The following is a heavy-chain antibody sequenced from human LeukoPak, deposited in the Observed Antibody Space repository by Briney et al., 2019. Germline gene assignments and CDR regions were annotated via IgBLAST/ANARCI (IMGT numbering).Heavy chain of an antibody. CDR3: AKNMGYGDYWYFDL. CDR1: GYTFIDHY. J-gene: IGHJ2*01. D-gene: IGHD4-17*01. V-gene: IGHV1-2*02. Sequence: ASVKVSCKASGYTFIDHYIHWVRQAPGEGLEWMGWINPNSGGTNYAQKFQGRVIMTRDTSISTAYMELSRLNSDDTAVYYCAKNMGYGDYWYFDLWGRGTLVTVSS. CDR2: INPNSGGT.